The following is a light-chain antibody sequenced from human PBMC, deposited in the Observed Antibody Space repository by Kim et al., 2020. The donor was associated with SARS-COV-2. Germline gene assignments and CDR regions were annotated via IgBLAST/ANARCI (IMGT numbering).Light chain of an antibody. CDR3: QQYKNGPVT. CDR1: QSVSSN. J-gene: IGKJ1*01. V-gene: IGKV3-15*01. CDR2: GAS. Sequence: EIVMTQSPATLSVSPGERATLSCRASQSVSSNLAWYQQKPVQAPRLLIYGASTRATGIPARFSGSGSGTDFTLTISSLQSEDFAVYYCQQYKNGPVTFGQGTKVEIK.